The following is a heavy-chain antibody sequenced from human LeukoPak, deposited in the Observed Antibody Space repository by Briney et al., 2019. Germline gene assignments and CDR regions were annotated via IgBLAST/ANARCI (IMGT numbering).Heavy chain of an antibody. D-gene: IGHD5-12*01. CDR3: AKDRGSGYYDPDY. Sequence: SVKVSCKASGYTFTGYYMHWVRQAPGQGLEWMGWINPNSGGTNYAQKFQGRVTMTRDTSISTAYMELSRLRSDDTAVYYCAKDRGSGYYDPDYWGQGTLVTVSS. V-gene: IGHV1-2*02. J-gene: IGHJ4*02. CDR1: GYTFTGYY. CDR2: INPNSGGT.